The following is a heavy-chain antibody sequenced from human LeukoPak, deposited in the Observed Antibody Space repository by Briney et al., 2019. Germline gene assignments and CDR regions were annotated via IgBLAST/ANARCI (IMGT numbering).Heavy chain of an antibody. CDR3: ARAGDFGWLLHF. CDR1: GFTVSSNY. J-gene: IGHJ4*02. CDR2: IYSGGST. D-gene: IGHD3-10*01. Sequence: GGSLRLSCAASGFTVSSNYMSWVRQAPGKGLEWVSVIYSGGSTYYADSVKGRFTISRVNSKNTLYLQMNSLRAEDTAVYYCARAGDFGWLLHFWGQGTLVTVSS. V-gene: IGHV3-66*01.